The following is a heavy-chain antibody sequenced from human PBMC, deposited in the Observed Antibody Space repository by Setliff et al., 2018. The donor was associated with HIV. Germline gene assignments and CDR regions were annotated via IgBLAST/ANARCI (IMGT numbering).Heavy chain of an antibody. CDR2: IYYSGST. CDR1: GGSISNSRYY. D-gene: IGHD3-22*01. Sequence: SETLSLTCTVSGGSISNSRYYWSWIRQPPGKGLEWIGSIYYSGSTYYNPSLRSRVTISVDTSKNQFSLKLSSVTAADAAVYYCASRVYYYDSSGYLREEGFDPWGQGTLVTVSS. J-gene: IGHJ5*02. CDR3: ASRVYYYDSSGYLREEGFDP. V-gene: IGHV4-39*01.